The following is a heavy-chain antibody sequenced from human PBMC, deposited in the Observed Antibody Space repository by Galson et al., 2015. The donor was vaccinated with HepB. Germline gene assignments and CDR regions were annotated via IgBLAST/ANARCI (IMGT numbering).Heavy chain of an antibody. V-gene: IGHV4-39*01. J-gene: IGHJ5*02. D-gene: IGHD2-2*01. CDR2: INYSGST. CDR1: GGSISSSIYY. CDR3: ARDPIVVVPAPLLTWFDP. Sequence: ATMSLTCTAAGGSISSSIYYWGRIRQPPRKGLAWIGSINYSGSTSYNPSLKSRVTISVDTSKNQFSLKLSSVTDAAPAEYYCARDPIVVVPAPLLTWFDPWGQGTLVTVSS.